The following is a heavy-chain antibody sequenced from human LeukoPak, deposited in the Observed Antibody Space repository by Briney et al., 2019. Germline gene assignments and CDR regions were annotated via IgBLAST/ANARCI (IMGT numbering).Heavy chain of an antibody. D-gene: IGHD3-10*01. Sequence: ASVKVSCKASGYTFTSSDINWVRQATGQGLEWMGWTNPNSGNTGYAQKFQGRVTMTRNTSISTAYMELSSLRSEDTAVYYCARSVTMVRGVTYYMDVRGKGTTVTVSS. J-gene: IGHJ6*03. CDR2: TNPNSGNT. V-gene: IGHV1-8*01. CDR1: GYTFTSSD. CDR3: ARSVTMVRGVTYYMDV.